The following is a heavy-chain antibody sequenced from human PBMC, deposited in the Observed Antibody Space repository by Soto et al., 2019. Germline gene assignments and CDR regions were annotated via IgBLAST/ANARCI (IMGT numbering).Heavy chain of an antibody. CDR3: AKLGSSSSSPHYYFDD. D-gene: IGHD2-2*01. V-gene: IGHV3-23*01. CDR2: ITDSGDDT. CDR1: GFTFNNYA. J-gene: IGHJ4*02. Sequence: EVQLLESGGGLVQPGGSLRLSCAASGFTFNNYAMGWVRQAPGKGLEWVSAITDSGDDTYYIDSVKGRFTISRDNSKSTVYLQMNSLRAEDTAIYCCAKLGSSSSSPHYYFDDWGQGTLVTVSS.